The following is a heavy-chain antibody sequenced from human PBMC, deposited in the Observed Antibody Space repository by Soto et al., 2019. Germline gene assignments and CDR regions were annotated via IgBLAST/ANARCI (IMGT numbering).Heavy chain of an antibody. CDR2: INPSGGST. D-gene: IGHD1-26*01. Sequence: ASVKVSCKASGYTFTSYYMHWVRQAPGQGLEWMGIINPSGGSTSYAQKFQGRVTMTRDTSTSTVYMGLSSLRSEDTAVYYCARGVGADYYYYGMDVWGQGTTVTVSS. J-gene: IGHJ6*02. CDR1: GYTFTSYY. V-gene: IGHV1-46*01. CDR3: ARGVGADYYYYGMDV.